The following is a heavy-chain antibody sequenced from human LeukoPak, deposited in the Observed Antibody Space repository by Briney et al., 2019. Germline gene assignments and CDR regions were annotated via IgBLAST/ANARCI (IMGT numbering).Heavy chain of an antibody. J-gene: IGHJ4*02. Sequence: GGSLRLSCAPSRFTFSSYPIHWVRPAPGKGLDWGALISSDGRDKKYADSVKCRFTMSRDNSKTTLYLQMRSLRVEDRAIYSCAIDFPADYWGQGTLVTVSS. CDR1: RFTFSSYP. V-gene: IGHV3-30*04. CDR2: ISSDGRDK. CDR3: AIDFPADY.